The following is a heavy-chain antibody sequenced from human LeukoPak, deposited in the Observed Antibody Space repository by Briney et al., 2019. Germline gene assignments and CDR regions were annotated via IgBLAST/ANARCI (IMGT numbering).Heavy chain of an antibody. D-gene: IGHD2-2*01. V-gene: IGHV4-4*07. CDR2: IYTSGST. Sequence: PSETLSLTCTVSGGSISSYYWSWIRQPAGKGLEWIGRIYTSGSTNYNPSLKSRVTMSVDTSKNQFSLKLSSVTAADTAVYYCASSPAYYYYDGMDVWGQGTTVTVSS. J-gene: IGHJ6*02. CDR1: GGSISSYY. CDR3: ASSPAYYYYDGMDV.